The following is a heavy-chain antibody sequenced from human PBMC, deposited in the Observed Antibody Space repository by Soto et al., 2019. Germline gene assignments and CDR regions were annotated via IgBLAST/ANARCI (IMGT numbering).Heavy chain of an antibody. CDR2: IHHRGSI. Sequence: PETLSLTCAVSSGSISSINWWSWVRQPPGKGLEWIGEIHHRGSINYNPSLKSRLTISVDKSKNQFSLNLSSVTAADTAVYYCARVTESDAFDIWGQGTMVTVSS. CDR3: ARVTESDAFDI. CDR1: SGSISSINW. V-gene: IGHV4-4*03. J-gene: IGHJ3*02.